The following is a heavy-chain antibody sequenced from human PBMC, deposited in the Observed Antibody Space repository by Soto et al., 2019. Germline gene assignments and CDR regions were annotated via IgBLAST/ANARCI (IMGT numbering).Heavy chain of an antibody. Sequence: SSNYMNWVRQAPGKGLEWVSVIYSGGNTYYADSVKGRFTFSRDNSKNTLYLQMNSLRAEDTAVYYCARGAGSSFYFDYWGQGALVTVSS. CDR3: ARGAGSSFYFDY. D-gene: IGHD6-6*01. J-gene: IGHJ4*02. CDR2: IYSGGNT. V-gene: IGHV3-66*01. CDR1: SSNY.